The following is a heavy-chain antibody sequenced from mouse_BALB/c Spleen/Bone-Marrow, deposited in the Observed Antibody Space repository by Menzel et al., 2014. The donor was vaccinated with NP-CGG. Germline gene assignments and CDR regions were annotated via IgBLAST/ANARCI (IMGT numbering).Heavy chain of an antibody. CDR3: AGGYSYVDVMDD. D-gene: IGHD1-2*01. CDR2: IYPGSGKT. J-gene: IGHJ4*01. Sequence: QVQLQQSGPELVKPGASVKISCKASGYTFTDYYINWVNQKPGQGLEWIGWIYPGSGKTKYSETFKGKATLTEDTSSSTAYMQLRSLAAEDTAVCFCAGGYSYVDVMDDWGQGTSVTVSS. CDR1: GYTFTDYY. V-gene: IGHV1-84*02.